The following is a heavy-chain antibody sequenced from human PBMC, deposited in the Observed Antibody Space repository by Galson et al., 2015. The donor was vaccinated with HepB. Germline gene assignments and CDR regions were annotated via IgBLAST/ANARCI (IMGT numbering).Heavy chain of an antibody. Sequence: SLRLSCAAPGFTFSSYAMSWVRQAPGKGLEWVSAISGSGGSTYYADSVKGRFTISRDNSKNTLYLQMNSLRAEDTAVYYCAKFDPRGLRFLEWLFHGLQKTGFDYWGQGTLVTVSS. CDR1: GFTFSSYA. J-gene: IGHJ4*02. CDR3: AKFDPRGLRFLEWLFHGLQKTGFDY. V-gene: IGHV3-23*01. D-gene: IGHD3-3*01. CDR2: ISGSGGST.